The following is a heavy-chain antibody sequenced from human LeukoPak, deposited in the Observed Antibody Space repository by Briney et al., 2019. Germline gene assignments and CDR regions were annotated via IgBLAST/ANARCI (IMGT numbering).Heavy chain of an antibody. CDR3: APTRIWFREFNFYY. Sequence: SGPTLLNPTQTLTLTCTFSGFSLSTSAVGVGWIRQPPGKALEWLALIYCDDDKRYSPSLKRRLTITQDTAKNQVVLRMTNMEPWDTATYFCAPTRIWFREFNFYYWGQGTLVTVS. J-gene: IGHJ4*02. D-gene: IGHD3-10*01. CDR2: IYCDDDK. V-gene: IGHV2-5*02. CDR1: GFSLSTSAVG.